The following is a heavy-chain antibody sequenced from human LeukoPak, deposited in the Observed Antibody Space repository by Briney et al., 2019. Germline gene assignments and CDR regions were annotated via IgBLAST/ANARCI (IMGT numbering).Heavy chain of an antibody. V-gene: IGHV1-18*04. J-gene: IGHJ4*02. CDR1: RYTFTAYY. CDR3: ARDQAATNTQVRFCLD. Sequence: ASVKVSCKTSRYTFTAYYINWVRQAPGQGLEWMGWISAYNGNTNFAQKLQGRVTMTTDTSTSTAYMDLRSLRSDDTAVYYCARDQAATNTQVRFCLDWGQGTLVTVSS. CDR2: ISAYNGNT. D-gene: IGHD3-9*01.